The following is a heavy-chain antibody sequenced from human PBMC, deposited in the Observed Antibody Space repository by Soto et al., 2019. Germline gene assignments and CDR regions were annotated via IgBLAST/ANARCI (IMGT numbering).Heavy chain of an antibody. CDR1: GGTFSSYA. Sequence: GASVKVSCKASGGTFSSYAISWVRQAPGQGLEWMGGIIPIFGTANYAQKFQGRVTITADESTSTAYMELSSLRSEDTAVYYCARAPYYYDSSGPFDYWGQGTLVTAPQ. CDR3: ARAPYYYDSSGPFDY. V-gene: IGHV1-69*13. J-gene: IGHJ4*02. D-gene: IGHD3-22*01. CDR2: IIPIFGTA.